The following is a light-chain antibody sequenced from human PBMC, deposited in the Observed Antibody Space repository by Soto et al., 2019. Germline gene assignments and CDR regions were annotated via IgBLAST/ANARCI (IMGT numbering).Light chain of an antibody. CDR1: QSVSSSY. Sequence: EIVLTQSPGTLSLSPRERATLSCRASQSVSSSYLAWYQQKPGQAHRLLIYGASSRATGIPDRFSGSVSGTDFTLTISRLDPEDFSVYYCQHYRSSPLNFGGGTKVESK. CDR2: GAS. CDR3: QHYRSSPLN. J-gene: IGKJ4*01. V-gene: IGKV3-20*01.